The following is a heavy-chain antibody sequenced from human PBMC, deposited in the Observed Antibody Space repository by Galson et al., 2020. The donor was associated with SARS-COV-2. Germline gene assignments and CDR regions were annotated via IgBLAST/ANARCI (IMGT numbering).Heavy chain of an antibody. CDR3: ARTSYDILTGYYSYGDY. CDR2: IDWDDDN. CDR1: EFSLSTSGKC. Sequence: SGPTLVKPTQTLTLTCTFSEFSLSTSGKCVSWIRQPPGKALEWLALIDWDDDNYYSTSLKTRLTISKDTSKNQVVLTMTNMDPVDTATYYCARTSYDILTGYYSYGDYWGQGTLVTVSS. V-gene: IGHV2-70*01. J-gene: IGHJ4*02. D-gene: IGHD3-9*01.